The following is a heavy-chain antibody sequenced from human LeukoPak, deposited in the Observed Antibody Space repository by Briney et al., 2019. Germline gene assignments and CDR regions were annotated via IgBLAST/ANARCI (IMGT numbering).Heavy chain of an antibody. CDR3: TAYCGPRSSLVDV. CDR2: IKEDGSEK. CDR1: GFTFSRYW. D-gene: IGHD2-21*01. J-gene: IGHJ6*02. Sequence: GGSLRLSCAASGFTFSRYWMSWVRQAPGKGLEWVANIKEDGSEKHYVDSVKGRFTISRDNAKNPLYLQMNSLRADDTAVYYCTAYCGPRSSLVDVWGQGTMVTVSS. V-gene: IGHV3-7*01.